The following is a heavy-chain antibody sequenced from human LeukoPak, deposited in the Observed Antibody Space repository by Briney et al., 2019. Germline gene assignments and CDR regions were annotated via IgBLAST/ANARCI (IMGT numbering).Heavy chain of an antibody. Sequence: GGSLRLSCAASGFTFSSYSMNWVRQAPGKGLEWVSSISSSSSYIYYADSVKGRFTISRDNAKNSLYLQMNSLRAEDTAVYYCASNGRRVGDHFDYWGQGTLVTVSS. CDR2: ISSSSSYI. CDR3: ASNGRRVGDHFDY. CDR1: GFTFSSYS. D-gene: IGHD2-21*01. J-gene: IGHJ4*02. V-gene: IGHV3-21*04.